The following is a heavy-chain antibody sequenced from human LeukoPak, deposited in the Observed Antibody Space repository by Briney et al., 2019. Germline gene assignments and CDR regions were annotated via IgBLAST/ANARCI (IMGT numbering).Heavy chain of an antibody. CDR3: AREGSRRGMDV. CDR2: INQDGSQK. J-gene: IGHJ6*02. CDR1: GFTFSNYW. V-gene: IGHV3-7*03. D-gene: IGHD6-6*01. Sequence: GGSLRLSCAASGFTFSNYWMSWVRQAPGKGLEWVANINQDGSQKYYVDSVKGRFTISRDNAKNSLYLQMNSLRAEDTAVYYCAREGSRRGMDVWGQGTTVTVSS.